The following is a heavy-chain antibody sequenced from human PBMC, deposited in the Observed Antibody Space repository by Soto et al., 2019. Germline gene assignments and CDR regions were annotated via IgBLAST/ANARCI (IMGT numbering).Heavy chain of an antibody. Sequence: PSETLSLTCAVYGGSFSGYYWSWIRQPPGKGLEWIGEINHSGSTNYNPSLKSRVTISVDTSKNQFSLKLSSVTAADTAVYYCARGRYFDDYYYYYGMDVWGQGTTVTVSS. J-gene: IGHJ6*02. CDR1: GGSFSGYY. CDR3: ARGRYFDDYYYYYGMDV. CDR2: INHSGST. D-gene: IGHD3-9*01. V-gene: IGHV4-34*01.